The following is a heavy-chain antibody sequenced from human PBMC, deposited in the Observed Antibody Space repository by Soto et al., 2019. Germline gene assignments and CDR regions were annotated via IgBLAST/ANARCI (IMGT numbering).Heavy chain of an antibody. CDR3: ARGIGGWFRVAYYYGMDV. D-gene: IGHD3-16*01. Sequence: QVQLVQSGAEVKKPGASVKVSCKASGYTFTSYGISWVRQAPGQGLEWMGWISPYNGNTNYAQKLQGRVTMTTDTPTSTAHMDLRSPRSDDTAVYYCARGIGGWFRVAYYYGMDVWGQGTTVTVSS. CDR1: GYTFTSYG. V-gene: IGHV1-18*01. CDR2: ISPYNGNT. J-gene: IGHJ6*02.